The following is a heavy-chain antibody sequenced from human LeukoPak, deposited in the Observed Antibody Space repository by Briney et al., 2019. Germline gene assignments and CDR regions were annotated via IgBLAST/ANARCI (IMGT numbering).Heavy chain of an antibody. CDR2: INPNSGGT. Sequence: GASVKVSCKASGYTFTGYYMHWVRQAPGQELEWMGRINPNSGGTNYAQKFQGRVTMTRDTSISTAYMELSRLRSDDTAVYYCARYPGPLYCTNGVCEKGAFDIWGQGTMVIVSS. J-gene: IGHJ3*02. CDR3: ARYPGPLYCTNGVCEKGAFDI. D-gene: IGHD2-8*01. V-gene: IGHV1-2*06. CDR1: GYTFTGYY.